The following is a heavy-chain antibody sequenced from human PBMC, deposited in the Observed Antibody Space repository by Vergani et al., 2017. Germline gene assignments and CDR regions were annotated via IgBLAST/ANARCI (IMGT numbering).Heavy chain of an antibody. CDR1: GFAFDDYA. V-gene: IGHV3-9*01. Sequence: EVQLVESGGGLVQPGRSLRLSCAASGFAFDDYATHWVRQAPGKGLEWVSGITWNSGSIGYADSVKGRFTISRDNAKNSLYLQMNSLRAEDTALYYCAKDGYSYGYDAFDIWGQGTMVTVSS. CDR2: ITWNSGSI. CDR3: AKDGYSYGYDAFDI. D-gene: IGHD5-18*01. J-gene: IGHJ3*02.